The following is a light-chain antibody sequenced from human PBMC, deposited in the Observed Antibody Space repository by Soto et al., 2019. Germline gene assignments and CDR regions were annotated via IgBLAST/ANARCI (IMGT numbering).Light chain of an antibody. CDR1: QSVSSN. Sequence: EVVMTQSPATLSVSPGERATLSCRASQSVSSNLAWYQQRPGQAPRLLIYRASTRATGIPARFSGSGSGTEFTLTISSLVSEDFAVYYCQHYNAYPPTFGQGTSVEIK. CDR2: RAS. V-gene: IGKV3-15*01. J-gene: IGKJ1*01. CDR3: QHYNAYPPT.